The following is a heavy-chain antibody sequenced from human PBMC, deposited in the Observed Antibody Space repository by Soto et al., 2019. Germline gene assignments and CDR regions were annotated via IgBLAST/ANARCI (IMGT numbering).Heavy chain of an antibody. CDR3: AKDGASGSYPPYYYFGMDV. CDR1: GFTFSSYA. Sequence: EVQLLESGGGLVQPGGSLRLSCAASGFTFSSYAMSWVRQAPGKGLEGVSSISGSGGNAYYADSVKGRFSISREKSKNTLRLQMNGLRADDTAVYYCAKDGASGSYPPYYYFGMDVWGQGTTVTVSS. V-gene: IGHV3-23*01. J-gene: IGHJ6*02. D-gene: IGHD1-26*01. CDR2: ISGSGGNA.